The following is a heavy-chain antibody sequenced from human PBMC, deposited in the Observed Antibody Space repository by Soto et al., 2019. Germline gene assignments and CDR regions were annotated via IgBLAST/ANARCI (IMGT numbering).Heavy chain of an antibody. CDR3: AKPDPLLEARYQLPSHDAFDI. D-gene: IGHD2-2*01. CDR2: ISGSGGST. CDR1: GFTFSSYA. Sequence: VQLLESGGGLVQPGGSLRLSCAASGFTFSSYAMSWVRQAPGKGLEWVSAISGSGGSTYYADSVKGRFTISRDNSKTTLYLQMNSLRAEDTAVYYCAKPDPLLEARYQLPSHDAFDIWGQGTMVTVSS. V-gene: IGHV3-23*01. J-gene: IGHJ3*02.